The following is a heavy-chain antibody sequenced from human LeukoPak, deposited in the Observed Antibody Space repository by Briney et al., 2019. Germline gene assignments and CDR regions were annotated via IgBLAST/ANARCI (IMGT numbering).Heavy chain of an antibody. V-gene: IGHV3-23*01. CDR1: GFTFSSYS. J-gene: IGHJ4*02. CDR2: ISGSGGST. CDR3: AKFPPIVVVPAAIAVFDY. Sequence: GGSLRLSCAASGFTFSSYSMSWVRHAPGKGREWVSAISGSGGSTYYADSVKGRFTISRDKSKNTLYLQMNSLKAEDTAVYYCAKFPPIVVVPAAIAVFDYWGQGTLVTVSS. D-gene: IGHD2-2*01.